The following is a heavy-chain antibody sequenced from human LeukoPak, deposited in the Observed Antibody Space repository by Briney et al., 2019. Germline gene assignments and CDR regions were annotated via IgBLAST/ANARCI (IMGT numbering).Heavy chain of an antibody. CDR2: ISYDGSNK. V-gene: IGHV3-30-3*01. CDR3: AKDLDVLAVAGHLDY. CDR1: GFTFSSYA. Sequence: GGSLRLSCAASGFTFSSYAMSWVRQAPGKGLEWVAVISYDGSNKYYADSVKGRFTISRDNSKNTLYLQMNSLRAEDTAVYYCAKDLDVLAVAGHLDYWGQGTLVTVSS. J-gene: IGHJ4*02. D-gene: IGHD6-19*01.